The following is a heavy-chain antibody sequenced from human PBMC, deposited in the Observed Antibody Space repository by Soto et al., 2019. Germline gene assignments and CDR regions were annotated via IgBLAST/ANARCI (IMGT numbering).Heavy chain of an antibody. J-gene: IGHJ4*02. CDR3: ANVNYEAREDYFDY. D-gene: IGHD4-4*01. V-gene: IGHV3-23*01. Sequence: WGSLRISWATSDFTFSIYAMSWVRQAPGKGLEWASAISGSGGSTYYADSVKGRFTISIDNSKNTLYLKMNSLRAEDTAVYYCANVNYEAREDYFDYWGKGTLVTVSS. CDR2: ISGSGGST. CDR1: DFTFSIYA.